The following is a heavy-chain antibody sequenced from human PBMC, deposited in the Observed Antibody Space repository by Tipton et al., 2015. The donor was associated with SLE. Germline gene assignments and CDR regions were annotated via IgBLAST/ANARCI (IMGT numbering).Heavy chain of an antibody. Sequence: TLSLTCSVSGVSITNSYWSWIRQPPGKGLEWIGYIYYSSYTNYNPSLKSRVTMSIDTSKNQFSLKLSSVTAADTAVYYCAKDSGTYYFDFWGQGVLVNVSS. CDR1: GVSITNSY. V-gene: IGHV4-59*01. J-gene: IGHJ4*02. CDR2: IYYSSYT. D-gene: IGHD1-26*01. CDR3: AKDSGTYYFDF.